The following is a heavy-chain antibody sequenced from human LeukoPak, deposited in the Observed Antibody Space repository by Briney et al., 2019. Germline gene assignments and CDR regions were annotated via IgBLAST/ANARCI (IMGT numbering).Heavy chain of an antibody. D-gene: IGHD5-12*01. CDR1: GYTFTNYY. J-gene: IGHJ4*02. Sequence: EASVKVSCKASGYTFTNYYMHWVRQAPGQGLEWMGWIHPNSGGTHYAQKFQGRVTMTRDTSITTAYMELTRLRSDDTAVYYCARDMGGYSGYDYDYWGQGTLVTASS. CDR3: ARDMGGYSGYDYDY. CDR2: IHPNSGGT. V-gene: IGHV1-2*02.